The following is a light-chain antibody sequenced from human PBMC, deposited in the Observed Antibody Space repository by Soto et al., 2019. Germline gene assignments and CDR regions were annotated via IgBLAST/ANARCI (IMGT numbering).Light chain of an antibody. Sequence: QSALTQPASVCGSPGQSITISCTGSSTNIGSSSLVSWYQQHPGKAPKLMIYEGTKRPSGLSDRFSGSKSGNTASLTISGLQAEDEADYFCCSYAGSDNYVLFGGGTKLTVL. CDR3: CSYAGSDNYVL. J-gene: IGLJ2*01. CDR1: STNIGSSSL. V-gene: IGLV2-23*01. CDR2: EGT.